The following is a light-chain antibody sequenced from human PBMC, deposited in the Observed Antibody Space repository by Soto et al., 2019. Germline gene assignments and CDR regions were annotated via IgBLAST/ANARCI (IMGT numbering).Light chain of an antibody. CDR3: CSYAGSSTYV. CDR2: EGS. V-gene: IGLV2-23*01. Sequence: LTQPASVSGSPGQSITISCTVTSSDVGSYNLVSWYQQHPGKAPKLMIYEGSKRPSGVSNRFSGSKSGNTASLTISGLQAEDEADYYCCSYAGSSTYVFGTGTKVTVL. CDR1: SSDVGSYNL. J-gene: IGLJ1*01.